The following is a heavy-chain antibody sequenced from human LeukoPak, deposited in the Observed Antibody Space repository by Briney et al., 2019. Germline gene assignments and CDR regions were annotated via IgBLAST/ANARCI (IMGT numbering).Heavy chain of an antibody. CDR3: ARDTNFWSGYSHPDDAFDI. V-gene: IGHV4-4*02. CDR1: GGSISNSNW. Sequence: SGTLSLTCAVSGGSISNSNWWSWVRQPPGKGLEWIGEIYHSGSTNYNPSLKSRVTISVDKSKNQLSLKLSSVTAADTAVYYCARDTNFWSGYSHPDDAFDIWGQGTMVTVSS. CDR2: IYHSGST. J-gene: IGHJ3*02. D-gene: IGHD3-3*01.